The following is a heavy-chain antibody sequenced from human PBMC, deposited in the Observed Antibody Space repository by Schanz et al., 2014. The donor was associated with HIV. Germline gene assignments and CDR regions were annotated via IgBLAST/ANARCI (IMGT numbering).Heavy chain of an antibody. CDR2: IWYDGINK. V-gene: IGHV3-33*01. J-gene: IGHJ4*02. D-gene: IGHD3-3*01. CDR3: ARAPSDFWMAYFDY. Sequence: QVQLVESGGGVVQPGRSLRLSCAASGFTFSSYGMHWVRQAPGKGLEWVAVIWYDGINKYYADSVKGRFTTSRDNSKNTLYLQMNSLRAEDTAVYYCARAPSDFWMAYFDYWGQGTLVTVSS. CDR1: GFTFSSYG.